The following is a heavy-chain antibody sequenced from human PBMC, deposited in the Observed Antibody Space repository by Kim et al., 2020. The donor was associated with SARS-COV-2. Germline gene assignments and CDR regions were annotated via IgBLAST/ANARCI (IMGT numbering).Heavy chain of an antibody. D-gene: IGHD5-12*01. J-gene: IGHJ4*02. Sequence: SETLSLTCTVSGGSISSGGYYWSWIRQHPGKGLEWIGYIYYSGSTYYNPSLKSRVTISVDTSKNQFSLKLSSVTAADTAVYYCARTIPSGYDPNPNDYWGQGTLVTVSS. CDR2: IYYSGST. V-gene: IGHV4-31*03. CDR3: ARTIPSGYDPNPNDY. CDR1: GGSISSGGYY.